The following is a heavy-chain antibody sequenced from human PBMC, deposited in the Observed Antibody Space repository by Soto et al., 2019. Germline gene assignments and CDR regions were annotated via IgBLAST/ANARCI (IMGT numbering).Heavy chain of an antibody. V-gene: IGHV1-46*01. CDR2: INPRGCES. CDR1: GYRFVEYY. Sequence: SGEGFCKGSGYRFVEYYIHLGRQAPGQGVEWMGIINPRGCESKYAQKFQGRVTMNMDTSTSKVYMDLRSLTSEDTAMYYCARVHCGGACRPGAWFYYYGMDV. D-gene: IGHD2-21*01. CDR3: ARVHCGGACRPGAWFYYYGMDV. J-gene: IGHJ6*01.